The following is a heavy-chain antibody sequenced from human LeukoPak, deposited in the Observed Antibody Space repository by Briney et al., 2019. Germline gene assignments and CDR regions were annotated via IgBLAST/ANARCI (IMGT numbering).Heavy chain of an antibody. D-gene: IGHD1-14*01. CDR3: AKVIPGSPRAFDY. CDR1: GFMFNTYA. V-gene: IGHV3-30*02. J-gene: IGHJ4*02. Sequence: GGSLRLSCAASGFMFNTYAMHWVRQAPGKGLEWVAYIRYDGSAEYYADSVKGRFIISRDNFKNTVYLQMNSLRGEDTALYYCAKVIPGSPRAFDYWGQGTLVTVSS. CDR2: IRYDGSAE.